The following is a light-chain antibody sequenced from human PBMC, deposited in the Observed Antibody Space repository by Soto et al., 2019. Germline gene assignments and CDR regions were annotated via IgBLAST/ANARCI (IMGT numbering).Light chain of an antibody. CDR2: DVR. V-gene: IGLV2-14*01. CDR1: SSDVGGYNY. CDR3: RSYTTSRTYV. J-gene: IGLJ1*01. Sequence: QSVLTQPASVSGSPGQSITISCTGTSSDVGGYNYVSWYQQHPGKAPKLMIYDVRNRPSGVSNRFSGSKSVNTASLTISGLQAEDEAEYYCRSYTTSRTYVFGNGNKVTVL.